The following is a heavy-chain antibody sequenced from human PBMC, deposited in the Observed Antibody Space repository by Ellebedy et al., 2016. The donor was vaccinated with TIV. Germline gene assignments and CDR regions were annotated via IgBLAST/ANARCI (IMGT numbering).Heavy chain of an antibody. CDR3: ARQYTDTAMVYGMDV. J-gene: IGHJ6*02. CDR2: ISAYNGNT. CDR1: GYTFTSYG. D-gene: IGHD5-18*01. V-gene: IGHV1-18*01. Sequence: ASVKVSCXASGYTFTSYGISWVRQAPGQGLEWMGWISAYNGNTNYAQKLQGRVTMTTDTSTSTAYMELSSLRSEDTAVYYCARQYTDTAMVYGMDVWGQGTTVTVSS.